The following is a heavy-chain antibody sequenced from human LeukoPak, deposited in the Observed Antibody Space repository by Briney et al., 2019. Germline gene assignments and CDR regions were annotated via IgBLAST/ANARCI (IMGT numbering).Heavy chain of an antibody. Sequence: GRSLRLSCAASGFTFSSYGMPWVRQAPGKGLEWVAVISYDGSNKYYADSVKGRFTISRDNSKNTLYLQMNSLRAEDTAVYYCARAVLSGYGWFDPWGQGTLVTVSS. CDR1: GFTFSSYG. V-gene: IGHV3-30*03. CDR3: ARAVLSGYGWFDP. D-gene: IGHD5-12*01. CDR2: ISYDGSNK. J-gene: IGHJ5*02.